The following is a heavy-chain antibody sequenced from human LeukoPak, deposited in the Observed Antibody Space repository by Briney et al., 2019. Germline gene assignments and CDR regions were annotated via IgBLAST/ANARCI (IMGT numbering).Heavy chain of an antibody. V-gene: IGHV3-64*04. CDR2: ISSNEYDT. CDR1: GFTFSAYF. CDR3: AKPQGIAVAVDPYYYYGMDV. J-gene: IGHJ6*02. Sequence: GGSLRLSCSASGFTFSAYFMHWVRQAPGKGLEYVSSISSNEYDTYYADSVKGRFTISRDNSKNTLYLQMNSLRAEDTAVYYCAKPQGIAVAVDPYYYYGMDVWGQGTTVTVSS. D-gene: IGHD6-19*01.